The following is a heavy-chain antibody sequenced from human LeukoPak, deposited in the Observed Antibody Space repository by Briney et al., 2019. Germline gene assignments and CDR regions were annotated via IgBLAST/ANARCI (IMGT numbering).Heavy chain of an antibody. D-gene: IGHD6-19*01. CDR3: ARLGRSKGSGWYYDY. CDR1: GYTFTGYY. CDR2: INPNSGGT. Sequence: ASVKVSCKASGYTFTGYYMHWVRQAPGQGLEWMGWINPNSGGTNYAQKFQGRVTMTRDTSISTAYMELSRLRSDDTAVYYCARLGRSKGSGWYYDYGGQGTLVTVSS. J-gene: IGHJ4*02. V-gene: IGHV1-2*02.